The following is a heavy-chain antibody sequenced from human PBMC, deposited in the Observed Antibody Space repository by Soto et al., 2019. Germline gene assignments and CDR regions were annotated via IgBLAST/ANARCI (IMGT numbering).Heavy chain of an antibody. Sequence: PGGSLRLSCAASGLTFSGSAMHWVRQDNGKGLEWVGRIRSKANSYATAYAASVKGRFTISRDDSKNTAYLQMNSLKTEDTAVYYCTILIDYDILTGYLAYYYGMDVWGQGTTVTVSS. D-gene: IGHD3-9*01. CDR1: GLTFSGSA. J-gene: IGHJ6*02. V-gene: IGHV3-73*01. CDR2: IRSKANSYAT. CDR3: TILIDYDILTGYLAYYYGMDV.